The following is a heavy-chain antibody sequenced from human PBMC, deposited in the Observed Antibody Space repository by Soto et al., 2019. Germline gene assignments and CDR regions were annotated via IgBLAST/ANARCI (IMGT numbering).Heavy chain of an antibody. CDR2: ISGSGGST. CDR1: GFTFSSYA. D-gene: IGHD3-3*01. V-gene: IGHV3-23*01. CDR3: AKETPVYDFWSGYYIGFFEY. J-gene: IGHJ4*02. Sequence: PGGSLRLACAASGFTFSSYAMSWVRQAPGKGLEWVSAISGSGGSTYYADSVKGRFTISRDNSKNTLYLQMNSLRAEDTAVYYCAKETPVYDFWSGYYIGFFEYWGQGTLVTVSS.